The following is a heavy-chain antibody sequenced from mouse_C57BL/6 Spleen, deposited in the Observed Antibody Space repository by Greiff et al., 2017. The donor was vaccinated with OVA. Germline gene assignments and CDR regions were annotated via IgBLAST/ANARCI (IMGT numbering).Heavy chain of an antibody. CDR3: TAPTVVAKWYFDV. V-gene: IGHV6-3*01. Sequence: DVKLQESGGGLVQPGGSMKLSCVASGFTFSNYWMNWVRQSPEKGLEWVAQIRLKSDNYATHYAESVKGRFTISRDDSKSSVYLQMNNLRAEDTGIYYCTAPTVVAKWYFDVWGTGTTVTVSS. J-gene: IGHJ1*03. CDR1: GFTFSNYW. D-gene: IGHD1-1*01. CDR2: IRLKSDNYAT.